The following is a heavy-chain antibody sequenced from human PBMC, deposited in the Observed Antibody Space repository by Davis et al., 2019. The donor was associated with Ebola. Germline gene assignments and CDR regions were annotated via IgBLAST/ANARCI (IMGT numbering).Heavy chain of an antibody. D-gene: IGHD2-15*01. CDR3: VRGGVSCSGGNCPRGWFDP. J-gene: IGHJ5*02. CDR2: ISAYNGNT. Sequence: ASVKVSCKASGYTFTNYGISWVRQAPGQGLEWMGWISAYNGNTNYAQKLQGRVTMTTDTSTSTAYMELRSLRSDDTAVYYCVRGGVSCSGGNCPRGWFDPWGQGTLVTVSS. CDR1: GYTFTNYG. V-gene: IGHV1-18*04.